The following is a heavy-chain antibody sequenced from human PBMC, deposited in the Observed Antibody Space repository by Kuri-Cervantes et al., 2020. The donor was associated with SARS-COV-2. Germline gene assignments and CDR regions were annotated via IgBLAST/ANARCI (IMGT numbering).Heavy chain of an antibody. CDR3: ARHYYGSGSYYNWGSFDY. CDR2: IYYSGST. J-gene: IGHJ4*02. D-gene: IGHD3-10*01. CDR1: GGSISSSSYY. Sequence: GSLRLSCTVSGGSISSSSYYWGWIRQHPGKGLEWIGSIYYSGSTYYNPSLKSRVTISVDTSKNQFSLKLSSVTAADTAVYYCARHYYGSGSYYNWGSFDYWGQGTLVTVSS. V-gene: IGHV4-39*01.